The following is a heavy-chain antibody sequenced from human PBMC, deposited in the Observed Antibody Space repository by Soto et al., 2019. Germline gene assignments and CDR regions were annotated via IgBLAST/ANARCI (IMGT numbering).Heavy chain of an antibody. CDR2: ISYDGGNI. CDR3: AKGILSATIAPYAMDV. Sequence: QVHLVESGGGVVQPGASLRLSCEASGFDFRSYAMHWVRQASGKGLEWVGVISYDGGNIYYADSVKGRFTISRDNSKNTLYVQVKSLRPEDTAVYYCAKGILSATIAPYAMDVWGQGTTVTVSS. D-gene: IGHD2-21*01. CDR1: GFDFRSYA. V-gene: IGHV3-30*18. J-gene: IGHJ6*02.